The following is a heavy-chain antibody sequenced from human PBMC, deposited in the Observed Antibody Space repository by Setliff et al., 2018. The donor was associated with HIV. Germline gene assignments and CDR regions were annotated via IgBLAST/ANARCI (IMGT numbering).Heavy chain of an antibody. Sequence: PGGSLSLSFEPSGFTFGYFFMNWVRQAPGKGLEWISYISSKRTSIYYAESVKGRFTISRDNDRNSRYLQMNGLRAEDTAVYYCARGPTTVTNYYYYYMDVWGKGTTVNVSS. CDR3: ARGPTTVTNYYYYYMDV. V-gene: IGHV3-48*01. CDR1: GFTFGYFF. CDR2: ISSKRTSI. D-gene: IGHD4-17*01. J-gene: IGHJ6*03.